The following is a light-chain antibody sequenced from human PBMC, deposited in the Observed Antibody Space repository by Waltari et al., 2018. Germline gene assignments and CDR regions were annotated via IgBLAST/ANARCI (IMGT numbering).Light chain of an antibody. Sequence: QSALTQPASVSGSPGQSITISCTGTSNDVGNYNLVSWYQQYPGKVPQLIIYEVNKRPSGVSLRFSGSKSGNTASLTISGLQAEDEADYYCFSYTGDTTLYVFGTGTKVTVL. CDR3: FSYTGDTTLYV. CDR1: SNDVGNYNL. V-gene: IGLV2-23*02. CDR2: EVN. J-gene: IGLJ1*01.